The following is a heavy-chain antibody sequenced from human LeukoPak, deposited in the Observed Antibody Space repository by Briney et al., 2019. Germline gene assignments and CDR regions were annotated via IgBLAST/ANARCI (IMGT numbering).Heavy chain of an antibody. J-gene: IGHJ4*02. V-gene: IGHV5-10-1*01. Sequence: GESLKISCKGSGYSFTSYWISWVRQMPGKDLEWMGRIDPSDSYTNYSPSFQGHVTISADKSISTAYLQWSSLKASDTAMYYCARHGGSSWYLSYWGQGTLVTVSS. CDR2: IDPSDSYT. D-gene: IGHD6-13*01. CDR1: GYSFTSYW. CDR3: ARHGGSSWYLSY.